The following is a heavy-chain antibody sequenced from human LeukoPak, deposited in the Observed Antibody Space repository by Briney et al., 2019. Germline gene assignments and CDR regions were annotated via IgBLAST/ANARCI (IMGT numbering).Heavy chain of an antibody. J-gene: IGHJ4*02. CDR2: ISYDGSNK. V-gene: IGHV3-30*18. CDR1: GFTFSSYG. Sequence: GGSLRLSCAASGFTFSSYGMHWVRQAPGKGLEWVAVISYDGSNKYYADSVKGRFTISRDNSKNTLYLQMNSLRAEDTAVYYCAKILWFGIDSIDYWGQGTLVTVSS. CDR3: AKILWFGIDSIDY. D-gene: IGHD3-10*01.